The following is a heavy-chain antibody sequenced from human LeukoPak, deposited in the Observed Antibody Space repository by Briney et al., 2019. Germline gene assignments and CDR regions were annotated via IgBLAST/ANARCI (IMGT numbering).Heavy chain of an antibody. D-gene: IGHD5-24*01. CDR2: INHSGST. J-gene: IGHJ5*02. CDR1: GGSFSGYY. CDR3: SLETLSPNWFDP. Sequence: SETLSLTCAVYGGSFSGYYWSWIRQPPGKGLEWIGEINHSGSTNYNPSLKSRVTISVDTSKNQFSLKLSSVTAADTAVYYCSLETLSPNWFDPWGQGTLVTVSS. V-gene: IGHV4-34*01.